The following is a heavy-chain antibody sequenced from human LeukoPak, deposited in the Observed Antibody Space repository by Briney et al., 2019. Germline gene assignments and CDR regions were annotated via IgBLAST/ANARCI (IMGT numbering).Heavy chain of an antibody. V-gene: IGHV4-59*08. CDR3: ARRADYGGQDWYFDL. Sequence: SETLSLTCTVSDGPISGYYWSWIRQPPGKGLEWIGYIYYPGSTKYNPSLNSRVTISTDKSNDHFSLKLSSVTAADTAVYYCARRADYGGQDWYFDLWGRGTLVTVSS. CDR2: IYYPGST. CDR1: DGPISGYY. D-gene: IGHD4-23*01. J-gene: IGHJ2*01.